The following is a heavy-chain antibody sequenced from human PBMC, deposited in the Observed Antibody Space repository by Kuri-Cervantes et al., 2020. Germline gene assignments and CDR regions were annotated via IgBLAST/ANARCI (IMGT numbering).Heavy chain of an antibody. D-gene: IGHD3-3*01. CDR3: AKGVKIQFVEWLSPFDY. CDR2: ISGSGYST. V-gene: IGHV3-23*01. CDR1: GFSFNSNS. J-gene: IGHJ4*02. Sequence: GESLKISCRGSGFSFNSNSMNWVRQAPGKGLEWVSVISGSGYSTNYADSVTGRFTISRDNSENTVYLQMNSLRAEDTAVYYCAKGVKIQFVEWLSPFDYWGQGNRVTVSS.